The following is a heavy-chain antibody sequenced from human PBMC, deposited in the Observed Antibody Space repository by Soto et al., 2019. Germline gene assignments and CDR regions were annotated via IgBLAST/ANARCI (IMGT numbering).Heavy chain of an antibody. Sequence: GGSLRLSCAASGFTFSSYSMNWVRQAPGKGLEWVSYISSSSSTIYYADSVKGRFTISRDNAKNSLYLQMNSLRAEDTAVYYCARDQEYHLDNWFDPWGQGTLVTVSS. CDR1: GFTFSSYS. CDR2: ISSSSSTI. CDR3: ARDQEYHLDNWFDP. V-gene: IGHV3-48*01. D-gene: IGHD2-2*01. J-gene: IGHJ5*02.